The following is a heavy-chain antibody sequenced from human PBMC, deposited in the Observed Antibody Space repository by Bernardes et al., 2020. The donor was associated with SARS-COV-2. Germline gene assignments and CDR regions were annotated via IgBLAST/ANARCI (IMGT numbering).Heavy chain of an antibody. V-gene: IGHV1-24*01. J-gene: IGHJ5*02. CDR3: ATTAVVPAAPNWFDP. CDR2: FDPEDGET. D-gene: IGHD2-2*01. Sequence: ASVKVSCKVSGYTLTELSMHWVRQAPGKGLEWMGGFDPEDGETIYAQKFQGRVTMTEDTSTDTAYMELSSLRSEDTAVYYCATTAVVPAAPNWFDPWGQGTLVTVSS. CDR1: GYTLTELS.